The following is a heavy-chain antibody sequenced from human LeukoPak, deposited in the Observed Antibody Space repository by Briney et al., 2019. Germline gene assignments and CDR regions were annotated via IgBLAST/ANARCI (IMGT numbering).Heavy chain of an antibody. CDR2: INHSGST. CDR3: ARAVDTAMATGWFDP. D-gene: IGHD5-18*01. Sequence: SETLSLTCAVYGGSYSGYYWSWIRQPPGKGLEWIGEINHSGSTNYNPSLKSRVTISVDTSKNQFSLKLSSVTAADTAVYYCARAVDTAMATGWFDPWGQGTLVTVSS. J-gene: IGHJ5*02. V-gene: IGHV4-34*01. CDR1: GGSYSGYY.